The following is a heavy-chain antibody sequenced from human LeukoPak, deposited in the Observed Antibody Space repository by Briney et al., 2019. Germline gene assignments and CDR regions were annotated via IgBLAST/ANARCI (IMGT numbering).Heavy chain of an antibody. CDR1: GYTFTTYS. V-gene: IGHV1-46*01. D-gene: IGHD3-22*01. Sequence: ASVKVSCKASGYTFTTYSMHWVRQAPGQGLEWMGIINPGDGTTNFAQKFQGRVTMTRDTSTSTVYMELSSLRSEDTAVYYCARDHKSYYYDSSGRLFDYWGQGTLVTVSS. CDR2: INPGDGTT. CDR3: ARDHKSYYYDSSGRLFDY. J-gene: IGHJ4*02.